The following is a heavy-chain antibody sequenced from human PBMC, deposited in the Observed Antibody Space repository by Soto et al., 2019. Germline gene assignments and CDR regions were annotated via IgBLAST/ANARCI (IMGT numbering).Heavy chain of an antibody. J-gene: IGHJ6*03. V-gene: IGHV6-1*01. CDR3: ARGSWDDVSGHYYMDV. CDR2: TYYRSKWYS. Sequence: SQTLSLTCDISGDSVSSNSAAWNWIRQTPSRGLEWLGRTYYRSKWYSNYAISVKSRVTVNPDTFKNQFSLQLNSVTPEGTAVYYCARGSWDDVSGHYYMDVWGKGTTVTVSS. CDR1: GDSVSSNSAA. D-gene: IGHD1-1*01.